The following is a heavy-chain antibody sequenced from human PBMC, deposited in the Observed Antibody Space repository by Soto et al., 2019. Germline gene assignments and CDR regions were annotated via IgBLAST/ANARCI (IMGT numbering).Heavy chain of an antibody. Sequence: GGSLRLSCAASGITVSTNYMSWVRQAPGKGLEWVSVIYSDGKTFYADSVKGRFTISRDNSQNTVSLQMNRLRADDTAVYYCAGEGGGGYYDSSGYMGVWGQGTLVTVSP. V-gene: IGHV3-53*01. J-gene: IGHJ4*02. D-gene: IGHD3-22*01. CDR3: AGEGGGGYYDSSGYMGV. CDR2: IYSDGKT. CDR1: GITVSTNY.